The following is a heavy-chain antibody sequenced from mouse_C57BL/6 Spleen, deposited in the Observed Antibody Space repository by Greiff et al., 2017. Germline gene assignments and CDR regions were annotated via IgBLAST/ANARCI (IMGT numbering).Heavy chain of an antibody. Sequence: EVKVVESGGGLVKPGGSLKLSCAASGFPFRDYGMHWVRQAPEKGLEWVAYISSGSSTIYYADTVKGRFTISRDNAKNTLFLQMTSLRSEDTAMYYCARPSSGFDYWGQGTTLTVSS. CDR2: ISSGSSTI. J-gene: IGHJ2*01. CDR3: ARPSSGFDY. D-gene: IGHD3-2*02. CDR1: GFPFRDYG. V-gene: IGHV5-17*01.